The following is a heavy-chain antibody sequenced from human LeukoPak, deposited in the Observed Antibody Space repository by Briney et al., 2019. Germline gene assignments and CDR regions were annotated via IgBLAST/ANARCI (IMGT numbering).Heavy chain of an antibody. V-gene: IGHV3-7*01. CDR3: ASRRSGWPNDAFDI. J-gene: IGHJ3*02. CDR2: IKTDASEK. D-gene: IGHD6-19*01. CDR1: GFIFSNCW. Sequence: GGSLRLSCETSGFIFSNCWMTWVRQAPGKGLEWVANIKTDASEKYYADSVKGRFTISRDNAKMSLYLQMNSLRVEDTAVYYCASRRSGWPNDAFDIWGQGTMVTVTS.